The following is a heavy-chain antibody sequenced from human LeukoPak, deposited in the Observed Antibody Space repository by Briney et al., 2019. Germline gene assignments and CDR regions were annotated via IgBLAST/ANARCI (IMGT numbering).Heavy chain of an antibody. CDR3: ARDGFGSGWLDY. D-gene: IGHD6-19*01. V-gene: IGHV3-33*01. J-gene: IGHJ4*02. Sequence: GRSLRLSCAASGFTFSSYGMDWVRQAPGKGLEWGAVIWYDGSNKYYADSVKGRFTISRDNSKNTLYLQMNSLRAEGTAVYYCARDGFGSGWLDYWGQGTLVTVSS. CDR2: IWYDGSNK. CDR1: GFTFSSYG.